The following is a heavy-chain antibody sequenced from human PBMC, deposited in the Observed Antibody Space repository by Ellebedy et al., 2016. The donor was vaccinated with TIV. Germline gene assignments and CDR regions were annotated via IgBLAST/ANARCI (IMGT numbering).Heavy chain of an antibody. D-gene: IGHD5-12*01. CDR3: AKDESGGDLPRPFDH. J-gene: IGHJ4*02. V-gene: IGHV3-30*18. CDR2: ITSDGTNK. Sequence: GGSLRLSXAASRFTFSIFGLHWVRQAPGKGLEWVAIITSDGTNKYYADSVRGRFTTSRDNSKNTLYLQMDSLRPEDTAIYYCAKDESGGDLPRPFDHWGQGTLVTVSS. CDR1: RFTFSIFG.